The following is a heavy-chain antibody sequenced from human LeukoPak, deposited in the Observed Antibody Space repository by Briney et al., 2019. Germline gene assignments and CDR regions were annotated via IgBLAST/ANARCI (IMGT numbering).Heavy chain of an antibody. V-gene: IGHV3-9*03. CDR2: ISWNSGSI. Sequence: PGGSLRLSCAASGFTFDDYAMHWVRQAPGKGLEWVSGISWNSGSIGYADSVKGRFTISRDNAKNSLYLQMNSLRAEDMALYYCAKDNYYDSSGYIDCWGQGTLVTVSS. CDR3: AKDNYYDSSGYIDC. D-gene: IGHD3-22*01. J-gene: IGHJ4*02. CDR1: GFTFDDYA.